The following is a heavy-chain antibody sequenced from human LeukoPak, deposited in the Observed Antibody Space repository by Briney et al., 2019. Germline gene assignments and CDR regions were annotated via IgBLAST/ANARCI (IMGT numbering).Heavy chain of an antibody. J-gene: IGHJ4*02. V-gene: IGHV1-46*01. CDR1: GYTFTNNY. CDR3: ARDQEGFDY. Sequence: ASVKVSCKASGYTFTNNYLHWVRQAPGQGLEWMGMIYPRDGSTSYAQNFQGRVTVTRDTSTTTVHMELRGLRSEDTAVYYCARDQEGFDYWGQRTAVTVSS. CDR2: IYPRDGST.